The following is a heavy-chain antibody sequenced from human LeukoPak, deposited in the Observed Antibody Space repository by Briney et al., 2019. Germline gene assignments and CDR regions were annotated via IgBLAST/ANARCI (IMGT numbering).Heavy chain of an antibody. D-gene: IGHD3-10*01. J-gene: IGHJ5*02. V-gene: IGHV4-61*01. CDR1: GFSVTTDSYC. Sequence: PSETLSLTCTVSGFSVTTDSYCWGWIRQPPGEGLEWIGYDYCGGNTNYDPSLKRRVTISVDTSKNQFSLTLTSVTAADTAVYFCARGHFGSLDPWGQGILVTVSS. CDR3: ARGHFGSLDP. CDR2: DYCGGNT.